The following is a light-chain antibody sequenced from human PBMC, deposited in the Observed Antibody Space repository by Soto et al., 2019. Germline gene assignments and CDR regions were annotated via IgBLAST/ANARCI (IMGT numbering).Light chain of an antibody. CDR2: DTS. CDR1: TGAVTSGHY. V-gene: IGLV7-46*01. J-gene: IGLJ7*01. Sequence: QAVVTQEPSLTVSPGGTVTLTCGSSTGAVTSGHYPYWFQQKPGQAPRTLIYDTSNKHSWTPARFSGSLLGGKAALTLSGAQPEDEAEYYCLLSYSAARQAVFGGGTQLTVL. CDR3: LLSYSAARQAV.